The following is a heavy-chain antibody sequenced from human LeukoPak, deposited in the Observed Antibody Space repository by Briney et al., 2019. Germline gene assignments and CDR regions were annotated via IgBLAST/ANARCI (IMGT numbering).Heavy chain of an antibody. J-gene: IGHJ4*02. Sequence: GGSLRLSCAASEFTFSRYAMHWVRQAPGKGREWVAVISNDGNDKHYADSVRGRFTFSRDNSKNTMYLQMNSLRAEDTAVYYCARDRSAPAKYYFDYWGQGTLVTVSS. D-gene: IGHD2-15*01. CDR3: ARDRSAPAKYYFDY. CDR1: EFTFSRYA. V-gene: IGHV3-30-3*01. CDR2: ISNDGNDK.